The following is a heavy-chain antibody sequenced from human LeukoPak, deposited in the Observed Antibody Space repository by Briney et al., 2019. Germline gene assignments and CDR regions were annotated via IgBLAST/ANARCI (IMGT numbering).Heavy chain of an antibody. D-gene: IGHD6-13*01. Sequence: ASVKVSCKASGYTFTGYYMHWVRQAPGQGLEWVGWINPNSGGTNYAQKFQGRVTMTRDTSISTAYMELSRLRSDDTAVYYCARVSGIAAAGTGFDYWGQGTRVTVSS. J-gene: IGHJ4*02. CDR2: INPNSGGT. V-gene: IGHV1-2*02. CDR3: ARVSGIAAAGTGFDY. CDR1: GYTFTGYY.